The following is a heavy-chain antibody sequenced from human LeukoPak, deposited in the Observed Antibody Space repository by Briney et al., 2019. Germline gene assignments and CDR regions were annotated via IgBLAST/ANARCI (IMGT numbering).Heavy chain of an antibody. CDR3: AKGRWLQLPRYFDY. Sequence: PGGSLRLSCAASGFTFSSYAMSWVRQAPGKGLEWVSGSSGSGGVTYYADSVKGRFTISRDNPKNTLYLQMNSLTAEDTAVYYCAKGRWLQLPRYFDYWGQGTLVTVSS. CDR2: SSGSGGVT. J-gene: IGHJ4*02. D-gene: IGHD5-24*01. V-gene: IGHV3-23*01. CDR1: GFTFSSYA.